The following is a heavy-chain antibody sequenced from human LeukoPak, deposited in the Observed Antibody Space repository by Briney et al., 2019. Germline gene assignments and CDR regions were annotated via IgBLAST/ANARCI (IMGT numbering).Heavy chain of an antibody. CDR1: GFTFSKYP. D-gene: IGHD5-18*01. J-gene: IGHJ4*02. CDR2: ISYDVGSNT. Sequence: PGGSLRLSCAASGFTFSKYPMHWVRQAPGKGLGWVAVISYDVGSNTYYADSVKGRFTISRDNSKNTLYLQMNSLRAEDTAVYYCARLNLGYGYFLEATKRDYWGQGTLVTVSS. V-gene: IGHV3-30-3*01. CDR3: ARLNLGYGYFLEATKRDY.